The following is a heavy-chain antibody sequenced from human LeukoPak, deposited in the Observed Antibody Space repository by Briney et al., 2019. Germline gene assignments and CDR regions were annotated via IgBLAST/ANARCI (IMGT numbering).Heavy chain of an antibody. CDR3: ARGRYLPLYFDY. V-gene: IGHV4-61*02. J-gene: IGHJ4*02. D-gene: IGHD1-14*01. CDR2: ISTSGST. CDR1: GGSISSDTDF. Sequence: SETLSLTCTVSGGSISSDTDFWSWIRQPAGKGLEWIGRISTSGSTNYNPSLKSRVTISLDTSTNQFSLKLSSVTAADTAVYYCARGRYLPLYFDYWGQGTLVTVSS.